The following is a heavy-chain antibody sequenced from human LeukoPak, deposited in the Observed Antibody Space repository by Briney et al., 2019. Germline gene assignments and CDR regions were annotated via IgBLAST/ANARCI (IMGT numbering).Heavy chain of an antibody. Sequence: ASVKVSCKASGYTFTSYYMHWVRQAPGQGPEWMGIMNPSGGSTSYAQKFQGRVTMTRDMSTSTAYMELSSLRSEDTAVYYCARGGSSGAFDIWGQGTMVTVSS. D-gene: IGHD3-22*01. CDR2: MNPSGGST. J-gene: IGHJ3*02. CDR1: GYTFTSYY. V-gene: IGHV1-46*01. CDR3: ARGGSSGAFDI.